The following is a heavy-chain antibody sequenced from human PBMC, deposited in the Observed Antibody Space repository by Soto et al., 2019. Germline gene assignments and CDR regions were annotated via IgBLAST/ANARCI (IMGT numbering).Heavy chain of an antibody. CDR2: ISYDGSNK. V-gene: IGHV3-30-3*01. CDR1: GFTFSSYA. Sequence: QVQLVESGGGVVQPGRSLRLSCAASGFTFSSYAMHWVRQAPGKGLEWVAVISYDGSNKYYADSVKGRFTISRDNSKNTLYLQMNSLRAEDTAVYYCARNERSSGWYYVDYWGQGTLVTVSS. CDR3: ARNERSSGWYYVDY. J-gene: IGHJ4*02. D-gene: IGHD6-19*01.